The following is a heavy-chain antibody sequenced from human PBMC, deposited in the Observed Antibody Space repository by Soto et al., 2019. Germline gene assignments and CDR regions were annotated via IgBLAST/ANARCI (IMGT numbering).Heavy chain of an antibody. J-gene: IGHJ4*02. CDR3: ANALSGQLAHFDY. Sequence: SETLSLTCTFSGCSISSSSYYWGWIRQPPGKGLEWIGSIYYSGSTYYNPSLKSRVTISVDTSKNQFSLKLSSVTAADTAVYYCANALSGQLAHFDYWGQGTLVTVSS. CDR1: GCSISSSSYY. CDR2: IYYSGST. D-gene: IGHD6-6*01. V-gene: IGHV4-39*01.